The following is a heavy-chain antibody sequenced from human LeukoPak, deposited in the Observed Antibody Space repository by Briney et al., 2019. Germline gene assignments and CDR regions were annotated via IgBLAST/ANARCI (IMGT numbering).Heavy chain of an antibody. D-gene: IGHD3-10*01. V-gene: IGHV3-11*01. CDR2: ISRSGSTI. CDR3: ARDRITMVRGVLNYYYYGMDV. Sequence: GGSLTLSCAASGFIFSDYYMSWLRQAPGKGLEWVSYISRSGSTIYYADSVKGRFTISRDNAKNSLYLQMNSLRVEDTAVYYCARDRITMVRGVLNYYYYGMDVWGQGTTVTVSS. J-gene: IGHJ6*02. CDR1: GFIFSDYY.